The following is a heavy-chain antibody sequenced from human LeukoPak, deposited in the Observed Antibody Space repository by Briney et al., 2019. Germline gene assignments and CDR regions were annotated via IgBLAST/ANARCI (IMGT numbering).Heavy chain of an antibody. CDR3: ARGGIVVRYDAFDI. CDR1: GGSISSSSYY. J-gene: IGHJ3*02. V-gene: IGHV4-39*07. D-gene: IGHD3-22*01. Sequence: SETLSLTCTVSGGSISSSSYYWGWIRQPPGKGLEWIGSIYYSGSTYYNPSLKSRVTISVDTSKNQFSLKLSSVTAADTAVYYCARGGIVVRYDAFDIWGQGTMVTVSS. CDR2: IYYSGST.